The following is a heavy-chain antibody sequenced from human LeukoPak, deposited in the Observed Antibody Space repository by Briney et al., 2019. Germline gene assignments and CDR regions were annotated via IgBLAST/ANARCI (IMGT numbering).Heavy chain of an antibody. CDR2: IYYSGST. V-gene: IGHV4-39*02. D-gene: IGHD3-3*01. CDR1: GGSISSSSYY. Sequence: SETLSLTCTVSGGSISSSSYYWGWIRQPPGKGLEWIGSIYYSGSTYYNPSLKSRVTISVDTSKNQFSLKLSSVTAADTAVYYCATDRSIFGRTFDYWGQGTLVTVSS. CDR3: ATDRSIFGRTFDY. J-gene: IGHJ4*02.